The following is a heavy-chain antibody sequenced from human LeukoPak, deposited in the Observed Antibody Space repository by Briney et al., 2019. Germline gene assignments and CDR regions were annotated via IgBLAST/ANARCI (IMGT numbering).Heavy chain of an antibody. D-gene: IGHD3-10*01. Sequence: SVKVSCKASGGTFSSYAISWVRQAPGQGLEWMGGIIPIFGTANYAQKFQGRVTITADESTSTAYMELSRLRSEDTAVYYCARDLIYGSGSNYWGQGTLVTVSS. CDR3: ARDLIYGSGSNY. J-gene: IGHJ4*02. CDR2: IIPIFGTA. CDR1: GGTFSSYA. V-gene: IGHV1-69*13.